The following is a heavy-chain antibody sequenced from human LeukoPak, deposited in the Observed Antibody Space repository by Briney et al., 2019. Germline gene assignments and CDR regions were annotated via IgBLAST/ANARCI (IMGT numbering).Heavy chain of an antibody. CDR2: INHSGST. CDR3: ARDEAHPNTYYYGSGSYYARLDI. J-gene: IGHJ3*02. CDR1: GGSFSGYY. D-gene: IGHD3-10*01. Sequence: PSETLSLTCAVYGGSFSGYYWSWIRQPPGKGLEWIGEINHSGSTNYNPSLKSRVTISVDTSKNQFSLKLSSVTAADTALYYCARDEAHPNTYYYGSGSYYARLDIWGQGTMVTVSS. V-gene: IGHV4-34*01.